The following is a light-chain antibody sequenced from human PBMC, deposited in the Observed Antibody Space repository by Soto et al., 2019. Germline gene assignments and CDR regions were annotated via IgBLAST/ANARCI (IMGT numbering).Light chain of an antibody. V-gene: IGLV2-14*02. CDR3: SSYTGSSTS. Sequence: QSVLTQPASVSGSPGQSITISCTGTRSDIGSYNLVSWYQQHPGKAPKLIIYDVSCRPSGISDRFSGSKSGNTASLTISGLQAEDEADYFCSSYTGSSTSFGGGTKLTVL. CDR2: DVS. CDR1: RSDIGSYNL. J-gene: IGLJ3*02.